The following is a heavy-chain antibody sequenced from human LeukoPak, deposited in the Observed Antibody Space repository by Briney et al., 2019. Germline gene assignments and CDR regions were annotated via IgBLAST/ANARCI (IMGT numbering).Heavy chain of an antibody. D-gene: IGHD2-21*01. J-gene: IGHJ4*02. CDR3: ARSGFYCGDYCYFDY. CDR2: ISGSGGST. CDR1: GFTFSSYA. V-gene: IGHV3-23*01. Sequence: PGGSLRLSCAASGFTFSSYAMSWVRQAPGKGLEWVSAISGSGGSTYYADSVKGRFTISRNNSKNTLYLQMNSLRAEDTAVYYCARSGFYCGDYCYFDYWGQGTLVTVSS.